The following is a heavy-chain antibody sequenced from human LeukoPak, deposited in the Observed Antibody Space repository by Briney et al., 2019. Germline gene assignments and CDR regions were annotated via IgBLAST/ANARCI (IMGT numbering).Heavy chain of an antibody. J-gene: IGHJ6*02. V-gene: IGHV3-30-3*01. D-gene: IGHD1-26*01. CDR3: AKDGGSYYGMDV. CDR2: ISYDGSNK. CDR1: GFTFSSYA. Sequence: GGSLRLSCAASGFTFSSYAMHWVRQAPGKGLEWVAVISYDGSNKYYADSVKGRFTISRDNSKNTLYLQMNSLRAEDTAVYYCAKDGGSYYGMDVWGQGTTVTVSS.